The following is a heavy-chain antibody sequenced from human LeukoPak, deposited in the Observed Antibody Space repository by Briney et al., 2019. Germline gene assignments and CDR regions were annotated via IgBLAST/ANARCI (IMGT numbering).Heavy chain of an antibody. V-gene: IGHV4-59*11. CDR1: GGSINSHY. J-gene: IGHJ4*02. D-gene: IGHD5-18*01. Sequence: SETLSLTCTVSGGSINSHYWSWIRQPPGKGLEGIGYMLDTVTTKDNPSLKSRFTLSADTSKNQFSLRLTSVTAADTAVYYCATIKRGNIYGYFDFWGQGSLVTVSS. CDR2: MLDTVTT. CDR3: ATIKRGNIYGYFDF.